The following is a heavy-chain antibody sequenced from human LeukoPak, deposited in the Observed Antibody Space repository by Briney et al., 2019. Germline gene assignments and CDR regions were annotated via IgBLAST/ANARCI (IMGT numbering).Heavy chain of an antibody. CDR1: GYTFTDNY. CDR2: INPNSGVT. V-gene: IGHV1-2*06. Sequence: ASVKVSCKASGYTFTDNYMHWVRQAPGQGLEWMGRINPNSGVTKYAERFQGRVTMTRDTSISTAYMELSRLRSDDAAVYYCARDPGIAAAGNSFDPWGQGTLVTVSS. D-gene: IGHD6-13*01. CDR3: ARDPGIAAAGNSFDP. J-gene: IGHJ5*02.